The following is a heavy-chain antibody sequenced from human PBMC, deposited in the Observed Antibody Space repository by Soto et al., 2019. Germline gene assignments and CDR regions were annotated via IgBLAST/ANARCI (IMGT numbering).Heavy chain of an antibody. Sequence: QLQLQESGSGLVKPSQTLSLTCAVSGGSISSGGYSWSWIRQPPGKGLAWIGYLDHSGSTYSNPSLKSRVPFSVGRSKNQFSLKLSSVTAADTAGYYCALDGLRRNYWGQGTLVIVSS. D-gene: IGHD3-3*01. V-gene: IGHV4-30-2*01. CDR2: LDHSGST. CDR3: ALDGLRRNY. J-gene: IGHJ4*02. CDR1: GGSISSGGYS.